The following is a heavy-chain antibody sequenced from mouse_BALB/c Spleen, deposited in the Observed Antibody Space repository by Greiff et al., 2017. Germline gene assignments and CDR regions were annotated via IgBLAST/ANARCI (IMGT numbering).Heavy chain of an antibody. CDR1: GFTFTDYY. Sequence: DVKLVESGGGLVQPGGSLRLSCATSGFTFTDYYMSWVRQPPGKALEWLGFIRNKANGYTTEYSASVKGRFTISRDNSQSILYLQMNTLRAEDSATYYCARDYYAMDYWGQGTSVTVSS. CDR2: IRNKANGYTT. J-gene: IGHJ4*01. V-gene: IGHV7-3*02. CDR3: ARDYYAMDY.